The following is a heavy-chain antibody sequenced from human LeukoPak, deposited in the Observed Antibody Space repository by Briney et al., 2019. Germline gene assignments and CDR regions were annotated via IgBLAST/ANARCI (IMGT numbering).Heavy chain of an antibody. D-gene: IGHD4-11*01. J-gene: IGHJ6*02. CDR2: IIPIFGTA. V-gene: IGHV1-69*01. CDR3: ARPSRRYSNPNYYYYYGMDV. CDR1: GGTFSSYA. Sequence: GSSVKVSCKASGGTFSSYAISWVRQAPGQGLEWMGGIIPIFGTANYAQKFQGRVTITADESTSTAYMELSSLRSEGTAVYYCARPSRRYSNPNYYYYYGMDVWGQGTTVTVSS.